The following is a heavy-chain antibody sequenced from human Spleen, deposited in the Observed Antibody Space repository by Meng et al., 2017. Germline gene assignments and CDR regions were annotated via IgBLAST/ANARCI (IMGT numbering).Heavy chain of an antibody. CDR2: ISNYNGNA. J-gene: IGHJ4*02. D-gene: IGHD1-26*01. CDR3: ARDGRESGSCDY. Sequence: QVALVQSGAGVGKPGAAVKVSCKASGYTFPSYGISWVRQAPGQGLEWMGWISNYNGNANYAQTFQGRVTMTTDKSTTTAYLELRSLRSDDTAVYYCARDGRESGSCDYWGQGTLVTASS. CDR1: GYTFPSYG. V-gene: IGHV1-18*01.